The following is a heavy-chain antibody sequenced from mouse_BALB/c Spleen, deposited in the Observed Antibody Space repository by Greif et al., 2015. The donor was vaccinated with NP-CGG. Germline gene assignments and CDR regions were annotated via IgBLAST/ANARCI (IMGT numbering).Heavy chain of an antibody. J-gene: IGHJ2*01. D-gene: IGHD4-1*01. CDR3: ASGGGTYYFDY. CDR1: GFSLTSYG. CDR2: IWAGGST. V-gene: IGHV2-9*02. Sequence: VNVVESGPGLVAPSQSLSITCTVSGFSLTSYGVHWVRQPPKKGLEWLGVIWAGGSTNYNPALMSRLSISKDNSKSQVFLKMNSLQTDDTAMYYCASGGGTYYFDYWGQGTTLTVSS.